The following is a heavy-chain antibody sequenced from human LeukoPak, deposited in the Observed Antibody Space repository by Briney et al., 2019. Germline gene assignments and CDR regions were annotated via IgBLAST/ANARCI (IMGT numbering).Heavy chain of an antibody. Sequence: SETLSLTCTVSGASLSSSSYYWGWIRQPPGKGLEWIGEINHSGSTNYNPSLKSRVTISVDTSKNQFSLKLSSVTAADTAVYYCARGGPLSFDYWGQGTLVTVSS. CDR3: ARGGPLSFDY. J-gene: IGHJ4*02. CDR1: GASLSSSSYY. CDR2: INHSGST. D-gene: IGHD2-2*01. V-gene: IGHV4-39*07.